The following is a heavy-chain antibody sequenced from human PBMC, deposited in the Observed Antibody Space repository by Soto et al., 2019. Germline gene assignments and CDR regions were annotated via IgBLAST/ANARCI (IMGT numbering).Heavy chain of an antibody. CDR2: TYYRSQWLN. V-gene: IGHV6-1*01. CDR1: GDGVSSNSAA. CDR3: AREKGHYQNRSGPFDY. D-gene: IGHD2-15*01. J-gene: IGHJ4*02. Sequence: SQTLSLTCAISGDGVSSNSAAWNWTRQSPSRGLEWLGRTYYRSQWLNDYADSVKSRITIKPETSKGQCYLELDSVTPEDTAVYYCAREKGHYQNRSGPFDYWGVGKLVTLSA.